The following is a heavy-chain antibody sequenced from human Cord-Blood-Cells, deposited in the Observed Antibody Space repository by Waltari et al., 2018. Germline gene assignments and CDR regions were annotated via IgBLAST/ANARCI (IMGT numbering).Heavy chain of an antibody. Sequence: QVQLQESGPGLVKPSGTQSLTCAVSGGSISSSNWWSWVRQPPGKGLEWIGEIYHSGSTNYNPSLKGRGTISVDKSKNQLSRKLSSVTAADTAVYYCARTVGATKSGAFDIWGQGTMVTVSS. CDR3: ARTVGATKSGAFDI. D-gene: IGHD1-26*01. CDR1: GGSISSSNW. J-gene: IGHJ3*02. CDR2: IYHSGST. V-gene: IGHV4-4*02.